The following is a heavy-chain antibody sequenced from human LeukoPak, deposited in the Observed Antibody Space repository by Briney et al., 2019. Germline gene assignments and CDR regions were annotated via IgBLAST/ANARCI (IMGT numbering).Heavy chain of an antibody. Sequence: SETLSLTCTVSGGSISSSSYCWGWIRQPPGKGLEWIGSIYYSGSTYYNPSLKSRVTISVDTSKNQFSLKLSSVTAADTAVYYCARAPSGAGINWFDPWGQGTLVTVSS. CDR2: IYYSGST. CDR1: GGSISSSSYC. V-gene: IGHV4-39*07. J-gene: IGHJ5*02. D-gene: IGHD3-10*01. CDR3: ARAPSGAGINWFDP.